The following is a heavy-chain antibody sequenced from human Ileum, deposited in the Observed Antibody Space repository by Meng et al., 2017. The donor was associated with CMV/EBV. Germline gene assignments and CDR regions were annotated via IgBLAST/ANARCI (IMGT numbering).Heavy chain of an antibody. D-gene: IGHD2-2*01. J-gene: IGHJ4*02. V-gene: IGHV1-18*01. CDR1: GYTFTNYG. CDR3: ARRGGVAFSTEGDY. Sequence: QVQLVQSGPEVKKPGASVKVSCDTSGYTFTNYGITWVRQAPGQGLEWMGWVSAYNGHIDYAQRLQGRVTMTTDPSTSTAYMELRSLRSDDTAVYYCARRGGVAFSTEGDYWGQGTLVTVSS. CDR2: VSAYNGHI.